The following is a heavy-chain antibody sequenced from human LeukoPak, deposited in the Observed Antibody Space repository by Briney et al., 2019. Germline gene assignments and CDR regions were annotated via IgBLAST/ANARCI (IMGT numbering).Heavy chain of an antibody. Sequence: PGGSLRLSCAASGFTFSTSNVHWVRQAPGKGLEWVSAIRASSTHIYYADSVKGRFTVSRDNAKNSLYLEMNSLRADDTAVYYCATDRARVGYFDYWGQGTLVTVSS. CDR3: ATDRARVGYFDY. J-gene: IGHJ4*02. CDR2: IRASSTHI. V-gene: IGHV3-21*01. CDR1: GFTFSTSN.